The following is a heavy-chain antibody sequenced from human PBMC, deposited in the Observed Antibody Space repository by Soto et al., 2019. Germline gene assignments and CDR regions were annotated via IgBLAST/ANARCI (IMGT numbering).Heavy chain of an antibody. CDR3: ARSLTEGYCTITGCYTRPLYGMDV. J-gene: IGHJ6*02. V-gene: IGHV1-2*02. D-gene: IGHD2-2*02. CDR2: INPNSGGT. Sequence: QEQLVQSGAEVKKPGASVKVSCKASGYTFSGYYIHWLRQAPGQGLEWMGWINPNSGGTNYAQKFQGRGTVTRDTPTSTAYMELSRLTSDDTAVYYCARSLTEGYCTITGCYTRPLYGMDVWGQGTTVTVSS. CDR1: GYTFSGYY.